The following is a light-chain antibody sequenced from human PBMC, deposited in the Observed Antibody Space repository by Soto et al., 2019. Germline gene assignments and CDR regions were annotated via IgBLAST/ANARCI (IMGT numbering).Light chain of an antibody. CDR3: QSFDGSLSGVV. Sequence: QPALTQPPSVSGSPGQWVTISCTGSSSNLGAGYDVPWYQQLPRTAPRLLMYGGDNRPSGVPDRFSGSKSGNSASLTITGLQAEDEADYYCQSFDGSLSGVVFGGGTKLTVL. J-gene: IGLJ2*01. V-gene: IGLV1-40*01. CDR2: GGD. CDR1: SSNLGAGYD.